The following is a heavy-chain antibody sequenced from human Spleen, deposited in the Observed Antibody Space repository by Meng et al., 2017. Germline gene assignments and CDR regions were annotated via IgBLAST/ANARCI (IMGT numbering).Heavy chain of an antibody. Sequence: GAWLQRPRETLPHPFAGYRGSFSGYHWSCSRQPPGKGLEWIGDINHSGSTNYNPSLKSRVTISADTSKNQFSLNLSSVTAADTAVYYCARGTPVVTPRWLDYWGQGTLVTVSS. J-gene: IGHJ4*02. CDR1: RGSFSGYH. V-gene: IGHV4-34*01. CDR2: INHSGST. D-gene: IGHD4-23*01. CDR3: ARGTPVVTPRWLDY.